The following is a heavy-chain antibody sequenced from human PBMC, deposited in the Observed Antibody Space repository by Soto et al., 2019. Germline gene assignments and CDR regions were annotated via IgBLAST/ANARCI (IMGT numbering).Heavy chain of an antibody. D-gene: IGHD4-17*01. CDR3: ARPDFGVYWYFDL. J-gene: IGHJ2*01. CDR1: GGTFSSHT. V-gene: IGHV1-69*08. CDR2: IIPALGTA. Sequence: QDQLVQSGAEVKKPGSSVKVSCKASGGTFSSHTFSWVRQAPGQGLEWMGRIIPALGTATYAQKFQGRVTITADESATTVYIELNSLRSEDTAVYYCARPDFGVYWYFDLWGRGTLVTVSS.